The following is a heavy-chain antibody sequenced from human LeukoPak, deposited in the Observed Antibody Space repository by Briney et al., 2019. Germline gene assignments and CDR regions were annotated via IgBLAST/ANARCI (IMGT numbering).Heavy chain of an antibody. CDR1: GFTVSGNY. J-gene: IGHJ3*01. Sequence: GGSLRLSCAASGFTVSGNYMSWVRQAPGKGLEWVSVIYSGGSTYYADSVKGRFTISRDNSKNTLHLQMNSLRAEDTAMYYCARWKPRSDALDVWGKGTMVMVSS. V-gene: IGHV3-66*01. CDR2: IYSGGST. CDR3: ARWKPRSDALDV. D-gene: IGHD1-1*01.